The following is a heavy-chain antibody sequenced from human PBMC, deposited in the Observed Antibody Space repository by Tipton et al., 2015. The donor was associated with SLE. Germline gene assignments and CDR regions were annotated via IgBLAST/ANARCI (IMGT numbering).Heavy chain of an antibody. CDR1: GYTFIHKG. CDR3: ARVVVGAFDY. CDR2: ISVYNGYT. D-gene: IGHD2-15*01. Sequence: QVQLVQSGVEVKKPGASVKVSCKASGYTFIHKGISWVRRAPGQGLEFMGWISVYNGYTNYAQKFQGRVTLTTDTSTSTAYMELRSLRSDDTAVYYCARVVVGAFDYWGQGTLVTVSS. V-gene: IGHV1-18*01. J-gene: IGHJ4*02.